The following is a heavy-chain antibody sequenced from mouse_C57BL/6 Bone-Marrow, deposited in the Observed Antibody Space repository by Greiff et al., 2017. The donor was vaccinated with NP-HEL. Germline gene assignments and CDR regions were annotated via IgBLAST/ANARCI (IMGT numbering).Heavy chain of an antibody. CDR3: EYYYGSSYVRYFDV. V-gene: IGHV1-19*01. CDR2: INPYNGGT. CDR1: GYTFTDYY. J-gene: IGHJ1*03. Sequence: VQLQQTGPVLVKPGASVKMSCKASGYTFTDYYMNWVKQSHGKSLEWIGVINPYNGGTSYNQKFKGKATLTVDKSSSTAYMELNSLTSEDSAVYYCEYYYGSSYVRYFDVWGTGTTVTVSS. D-gene: IGHD1-1*01.